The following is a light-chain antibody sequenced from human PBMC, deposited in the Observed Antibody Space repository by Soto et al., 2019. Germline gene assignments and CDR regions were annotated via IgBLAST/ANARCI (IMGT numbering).Light chain of an antibody. CDR2: GAS. J-gene: IGKJ4*01. CDR3: QQYNNWPLT. CDR1: QSVNSN. Sequence: EVVMTQSPATLSVSPGERATLSCRASQSVNSNLAWYQRKPGQAPRLLIYGASTRATGIPARFSGSGSGTEFTLTFSSLQSEDFAVYYCQQYNNWPLTFGGGTKVEIK. V-gene: IGKV3-15*01.